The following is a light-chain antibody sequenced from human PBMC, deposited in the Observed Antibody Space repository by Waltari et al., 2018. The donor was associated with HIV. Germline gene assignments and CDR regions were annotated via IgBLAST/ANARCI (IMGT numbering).Light chain of an antibody. CDR3: QQSYSSLWT. V-gene: IGKV1-39*01. CDR1: QCMTNY. J-gene: IGKJ1*01. Sequence: DILMTLSPSSLSASVGDRVTIPCRASQCMTNYLNWYQQKPGKGPKLLIYAASSLQSGVPSRFIGSGSGADFTLTISSLQPEDVATYYCQQSYSSLWTFGQGTKVEIK. CDR2: AAS.